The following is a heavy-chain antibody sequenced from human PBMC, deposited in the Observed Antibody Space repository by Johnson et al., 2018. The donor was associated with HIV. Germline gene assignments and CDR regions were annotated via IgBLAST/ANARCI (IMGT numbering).Heavy chain of an antibody. J-gene: IGHJ3*02. CDR3: ARARLGELLWAFDI. D-gene: IGHD1-26*01. CDR2: ISSSGSII. Sequence: VQLVESGGGVVQPERSLRLSCAASGFTFSTYAMHWVRQAPGKGLESVSYISSSGSIISYADSVKGRFTISRDKAKKSLYLQMNSLRAEDAAVYYCARARLGELLWAFDIWGQGTMVTVSS. V-gene: IGHV3-48*01. CDR1: GFTFSTYA.